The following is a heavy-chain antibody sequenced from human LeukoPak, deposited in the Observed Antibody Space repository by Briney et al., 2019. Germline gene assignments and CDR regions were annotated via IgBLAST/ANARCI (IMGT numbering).Heavy chain of an antibody. D-gene: IGHD2-15*01. CDR1: GFTFSDYY. J-gene: IGHJ3*02. V-gene: IGHV3-11*01. CDR3: ARRGAGGSHAFDI. Sequence: GGSLRLSCAASGFTFSDYYMSWIRQAPGKGLDWVSYISNSGSTIYYADSVKGRFTISRDNAKNSLYLQMNSLRAEDTAVYYCARRGAGGSHAFDIWGQGTKVTVSS. CDR2: ISNSGSTI.